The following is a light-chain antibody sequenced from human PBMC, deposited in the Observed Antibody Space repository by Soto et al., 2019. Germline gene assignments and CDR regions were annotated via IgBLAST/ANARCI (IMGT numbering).Light chain of an antibody. J-gene: IGKJ2*01. Sequence: DIQIIQSPSSLSASVGDRVTITCRASQSITSYLKWYQQKPGKAPKLLIYVASALHSGVPSRFSGSGFGTEFTLTITSLQPEDFATYYCQQSSSMPYTFGQGTKLEI. CDR1: QSITSY. V-gene: IGKV1-39*01. CDR3: QQSSSMPYT. CDR2: VAS.